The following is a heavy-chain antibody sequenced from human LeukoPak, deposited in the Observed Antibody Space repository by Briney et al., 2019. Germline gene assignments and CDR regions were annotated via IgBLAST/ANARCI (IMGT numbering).Heavy chain of an antibody. CDR2: IYTGGST. CDR1: GFAVSSKY. V-gene: IGHV3-66*01. Sequence: GGSLRLSCVASGFAVSSKYMSWIRQAPGKGLEWVSVIYTGGSTHYPDSVMGRFTISRDDSKNTLYLQMNSLRAEDTAVYYCARDGYGERPDAFDIWGQGTMVTVSS. CDR3: ARDGYGERPDAFDI. J-gene: IGHJ3*02. D-gene: IGHD4-17*01.